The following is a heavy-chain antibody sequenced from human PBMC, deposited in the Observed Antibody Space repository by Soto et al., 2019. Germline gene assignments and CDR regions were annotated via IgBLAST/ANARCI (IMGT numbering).Heavy chain of an antibody. D-gene: IGHD6-13*01. V-gene: IGHV3-23*01. CDR3: AKDPSGIAAQINYYMDV. Sequence: GGSLRLSCAASGFTFSSYAMSWVRQAPGKGLEWVSAISGSGGSTYYADSVKGRFTISRDNSKNTLYLQMNSLRAEDTAVYYCAKDPSGIAAQINYYMDVWGKGTTVTVSS. J-gene: IGHJ6*03. CDR2: ISGSGGST. CDR1: GFTFSSYA.